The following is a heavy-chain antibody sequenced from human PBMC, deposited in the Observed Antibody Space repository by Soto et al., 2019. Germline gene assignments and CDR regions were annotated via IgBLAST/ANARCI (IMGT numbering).Heavy chain of an antibody. Sequence: QVQLVHSGAEVKKPGSSVKVSCKSAGGTFSSDTISGVRQAPGQWLEWMGRIIPTLGIAHYAKKFQGRITISADKSTSTAYIELSSLRSEDTAVYYCAWTIYSRGPYGMDVWGQGTTVTVSS. V-gene: IGHV1-69*02. CDR1: GGTFSSDT. CDR3: AWTIYSRGPYGMDV. J-gene: IGHJ6*02. CDR2: IIPTLGIA. D-gene: IGHD6-19*01.